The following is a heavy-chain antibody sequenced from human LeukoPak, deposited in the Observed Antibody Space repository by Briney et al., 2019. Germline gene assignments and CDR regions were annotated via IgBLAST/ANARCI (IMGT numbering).Heavy chain of an antibody. CDR3: ARAPTMVTTYYFDY. CDR2: ISSSSSYI. CDR1: GFTISSYS. V-gene: IGHV3-21*01. Sequence: GGSLRLSCAASGFTISSYSMNWVRQAPGKGLEWVSSISSSSSYIYYADSVKGRFTISRDNAKNTLYLQMNSLRAEDTAVYYCARAPTMVTTYYFDYWGQGTLVTVSS. D-gene: IGHD5-18*01. J-gene: IGHJ4*02.